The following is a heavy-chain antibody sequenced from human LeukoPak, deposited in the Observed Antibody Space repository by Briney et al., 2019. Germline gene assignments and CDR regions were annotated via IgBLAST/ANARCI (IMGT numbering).Heavy chain of an antibody. Sequence: GGSLRLSCAASGFTFSSYAMSWVRQAPGKGLEWVSAISGSGGSTYHADSVKGRFTISRDNSKNTLYLQMNSLRAEDTALYYCAKARAIVGATLDYWGQGTLVTVSS. V-gene: IGHV3-23*01. D-gene: IGHD1-26*01. J-gene: IGHJ4*02. CDR1: GFTFSSYA. CDR3: AKARAIVGATLDY. CDR2: ISGSGGST.